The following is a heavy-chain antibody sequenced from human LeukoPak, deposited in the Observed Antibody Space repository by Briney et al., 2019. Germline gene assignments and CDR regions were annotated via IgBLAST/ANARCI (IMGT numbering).Heavy chain of an antibody. Sequence: SETLSLTCTVSGGSLISSSHCWAWIRQPPGKGLEWIGTIYYSGSTYYNPSLKSRVTISVDTSKNQFSLKLSSVTAADTAMYYCARGEYNYGGHNWFDPWGQGTLVTVSS. CDR2: IYYSGST. CDR3: ARGEYNYGGHNWFDP. D-gene: IGHD5-18*01. V-gene: IGHV4-39*07. J-gene: IGHJ5*02. CDR1: GGSLISSSHC.